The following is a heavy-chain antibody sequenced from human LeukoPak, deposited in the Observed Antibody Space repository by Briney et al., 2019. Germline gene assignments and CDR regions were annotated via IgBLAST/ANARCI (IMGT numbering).Heavy chain of an antibody. V-gene: IGHV3-49*03. CDR2: IRSKAYGGTT. J-gene: IGHJ4*02. CDR1: GFTFGDYA. CDR3: TRDPFGNWNPEDYFDY. Sequence: GGSLRLSCTASGFTFGDYAMSWFRQAPGKGLEWVGFIRSKAYGGTTEYAASVKGRFTISRDDSKSIAYLQMNSLKTKDTAVYYCTRDPFGNWNPEDYFDYWGQGTLVTVSS. D-gene: IGHD1-20*01.